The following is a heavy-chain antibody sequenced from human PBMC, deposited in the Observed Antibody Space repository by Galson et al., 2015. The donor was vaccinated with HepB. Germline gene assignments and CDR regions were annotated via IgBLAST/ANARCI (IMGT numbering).Heavy chain of an antibody. CDR2: ISTNGATT. D-gene: IGHD6-19*01. V-gene: IGHV3-11*01. Sequence: SLRLSCAASGLTLSSYTMSWVRQSPGRGLQWVSYISTNGATTYYTDSVKGRFTVAGDHARNTVSRQMNSLRADDTAIYFCAKVFPEKTDGWYRQALYYFDSWGQGTRVTVSA. CDR1: GLTLSSYT. J-gene: IGHJ4*02. CDR3: AKVFPEKTDGWYRQALYYFDS.